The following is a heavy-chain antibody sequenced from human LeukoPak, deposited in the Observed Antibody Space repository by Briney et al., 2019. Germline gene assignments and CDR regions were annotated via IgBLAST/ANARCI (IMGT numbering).Heavy chain of an antibody. CDR3: TRDRPPDY. V-gene: IGHV3-74*01. CDR2: IDNDGSNT. Sequence: HAGGSLRLSCAASGFTFSSYWMNWVRQAPGKGLMWVSRIDNDGSNTHYADSVKGRFTISRDNAKNTLYLQMNSLRAEDTAVYYCTRDRPPDYWGQGTLVTVSS. J-gene: IGHJ4*02. CDR1: GFTFSSYW.